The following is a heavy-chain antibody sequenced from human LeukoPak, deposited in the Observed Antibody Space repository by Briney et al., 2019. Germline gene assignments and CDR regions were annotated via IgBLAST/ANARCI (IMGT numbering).Heavy chain of an antibody. D-gene: IGHD4-17*01. CDR2: IRYDGSNK. CDR1: GFTFSSYG. CDR3: AKDATTVTTFYIDY. J-gene: IGHJ4*02. V-gene: IGHV3-30*02. Sequence: PGGSLRLSCAASGFTFSSYGMHWVRQAPGKGLEWVAFIRYDGSNKYYADSVKGRFTISRDNSKNTLYLQMNSLRAEDTAVHYCAKDATTVTTFYIDYWGQGTLVTVSS.